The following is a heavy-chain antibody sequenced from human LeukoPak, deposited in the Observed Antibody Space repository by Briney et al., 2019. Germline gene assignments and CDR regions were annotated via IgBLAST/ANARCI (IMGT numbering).Heavy chain of an antibody. CDR3: ARVVASGRRWYLEPLYYFDH. CDR2: ISAYNGNT. Sequence: GASVKVSCKASGYTFTSYGISWVRQAPGQGLEWMGWISAYNGNTNYAQKLQGRVTMTTDTSTSTAYMELRSLRSDDTAVYYCARVVASGRRWYLEPLYYFDHWGQGTLVNVSS. J-gene: IGHJ4*02. CDR1: GYTFTSYG. V-gene: IGHV1-18*01. D-gene: IGHD6-13*01.